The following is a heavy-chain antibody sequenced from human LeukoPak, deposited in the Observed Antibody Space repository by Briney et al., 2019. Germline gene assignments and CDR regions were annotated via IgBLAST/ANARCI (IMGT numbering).Heavy chain of an antibody. CDR2: INPTTGGT. V-gene: IGHV1-2*02. Sequence: VASVKVSCKASGYTFTGYFMHWVRQAPGQGLEWMGWINPTTGGTNYAQKFQGRVTMTRDTSISTGYMELSSLKSDDTAVYYCARDRAGSWFDPWGQGTLVTVS. CDR1: GYTFTGYF. J-gene: IGHJ5*02. CDR3: ARDRAGSWFDP.